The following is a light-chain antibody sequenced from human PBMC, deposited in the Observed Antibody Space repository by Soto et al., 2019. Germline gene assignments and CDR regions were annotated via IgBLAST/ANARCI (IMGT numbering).Light chain of an antibody. CDR1: SSDVGGYNY. Sequence: QSVLTQPASVSGSPGQSITISCTGTSSDVGGYNYVSWYQQHPGKAPKLMIYEVSNRTSGVSNRFSGSKSGNTASLTISGLQAEDEADYYCSSYTSSSTLNYVFGTGTKLTVL. CDR2: EVS. V-gene: IGLV2-14*01. J-gene: IGLJ1*01. CDR3: SSYTSSSTLNYV.